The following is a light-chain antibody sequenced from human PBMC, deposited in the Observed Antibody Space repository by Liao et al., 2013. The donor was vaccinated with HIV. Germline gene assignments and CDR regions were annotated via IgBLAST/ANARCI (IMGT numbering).Light chain of an antibody. CDR1: NIGSKS. J-gene: IGLJ7*01. V-gene: IGLV3-21*04. Sequence: SYVLTQPPSVSVAPGKTARITCGGNNIGSKSVHWYQQKPGQAPVLVIYYDSDRPSGIPERFSGSNSGNTATLTISRVEAGDEADYYCQVWDSSSDHRVVGG. CDR3: QVWDSSSDHRV. CDR2: YDS.